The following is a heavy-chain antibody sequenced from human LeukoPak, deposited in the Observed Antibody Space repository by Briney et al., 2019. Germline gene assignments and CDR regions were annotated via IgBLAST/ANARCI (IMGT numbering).Heavy chain of an antibody. CDR1: GFTFSSYW. D-gene: IGHD3-10*01. J-gene: IGHJ4*02. CDR2: IKQDGSEK. Sequence: GGSLRLSCAASGFTFSSYWMSWVRQAPGKRLEWVANIKQDGSEKYYVDSVKGRFTISRDNAKNSLYLQMNSLRAEDTAVYYCARPLWFGELANSYYFDYWGQGTLVTVSS. V-gene: IGHV3-7*01. CDR3: ARPLWFGELANSYYFDY.